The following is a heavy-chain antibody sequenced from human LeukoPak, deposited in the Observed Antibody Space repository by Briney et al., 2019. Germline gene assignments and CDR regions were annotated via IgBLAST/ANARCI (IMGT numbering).Heavy chain of an antibody. CDR2: IYYSGST. J-gene: IGHJ4*02. V-gene: IGHV4-59*08. CDR1: GGSISSYY. D-gene: IGHD5-24*01. CDR3: ARRSRDGYYPDY. Sequence: SETLSLTCTVSGGSISSYYWSWIRQPPGKGLEWIGYIYYSGSTNYNPSLKSRVTISVDTSKNQFSLKLSSVTAADTAVYYCARRSRDGYYPDYWGQGTLVTVSS.